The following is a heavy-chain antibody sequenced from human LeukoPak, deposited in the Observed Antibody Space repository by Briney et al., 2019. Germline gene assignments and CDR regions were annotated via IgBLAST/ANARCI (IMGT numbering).Heavy chain of an antibody. D-gene: IGHD1-14*01. Sequence: SETLSLTCTVSGGSIRSSSHYWVWIRQPPGKGVEWIGTIDYSGNTDYNPSLKSRVTMSVDTSKNHFSLKLNSVTAADTAVYYCARGNPVSNWFDPWGQGTLVTVSS. J-gene: IGHJ5*02. V-gene: IGHV4-39*07. CDR3: ARGNPVSNWFDP. CDR2: IDYSGNT. CDR1: GGSIRSSSHY.